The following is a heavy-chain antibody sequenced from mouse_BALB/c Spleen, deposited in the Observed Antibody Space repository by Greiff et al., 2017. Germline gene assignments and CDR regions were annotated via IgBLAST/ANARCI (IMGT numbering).Heavy chain of an antibody. J-gene: IGHJ4*01. CDR3: AGLAYGSSSYAMDY. Sequence: EVQVVESGGDLVKPGGSLKLSCAASGFTFSSYGMSWVRQTPDKRLEWVATISSGGSYTYYPDSVKGRFTISRDNAKNTLYLQMSSLKSEDTAMYYCAGLAYGSSSYAMDYWGQGTSVTVSS. CDR1: GFTFSSYG. V-gene: IGHV5-6*01. CDR2: ISSGGSYT. D-gene: IGHD1-1*01.